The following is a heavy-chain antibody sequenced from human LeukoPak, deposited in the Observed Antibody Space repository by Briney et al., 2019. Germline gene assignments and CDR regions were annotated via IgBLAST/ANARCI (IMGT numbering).Heavy chain of an antibody. V-gene: IGHV4-59*12. Sequence: SETLSLTCSVSGGSFSSYYWSWIRQAPGKGLEWIGNVYYSGSANYKSSLKSRVSISVDRSKNQFSLKLNSVTAADTGVYYCARVRYSGRGAFDPWGQGTLVTVSS. CDR3: ARVRYSGRGAFDP. J-gene: IGHJ5*02. CDR1: GGSFSSYY. D-gene: IGHD5-12*01. CDR2: VYYSGSA.